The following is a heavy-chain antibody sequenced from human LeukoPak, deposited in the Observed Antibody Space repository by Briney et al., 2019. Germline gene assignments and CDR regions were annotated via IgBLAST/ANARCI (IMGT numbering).Heavy chain of an antibody. Sequence: ASVKVSCKASGYTFTGYYMHWVRQAPGQGLEWMGWINPNSGGTNYAQKLQGRVTMTTDTSTSTAYMELRSLRSDDTAVYYCARGVAGTEMYYFDYWGQGTLVTVSS. V-gene: IGHV1-2*02. CDR1: GYTFTGYY. J-gene: IGHJ4*02. CDR3: ARGVAGTEMYYFDY. D-gene: IGHD6-19*01. CDR2: INPNSGGT.